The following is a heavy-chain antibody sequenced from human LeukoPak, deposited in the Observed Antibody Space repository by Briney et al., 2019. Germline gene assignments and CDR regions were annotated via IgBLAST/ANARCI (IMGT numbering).Heavy chain of an antibody. D-gene: IGHD1-1*01. Sequence: SETLSLTCTVSGGSVSSGRYYWIWIRQPPGQGLVWIVYFYYSGSSNYNPSLKTRVIIPVDTPKNQFSLKVSSVTAADTAVYYCARKRTGDQGYYFDYWGQGTLVTVS. CDR3: ARKRTGDQGYYFDY. CDR1: GGSVSSGRYY. V-gene: IGHV4-61*01. J-gene: IGHJ4*02. CDR2: FYYSGSS.